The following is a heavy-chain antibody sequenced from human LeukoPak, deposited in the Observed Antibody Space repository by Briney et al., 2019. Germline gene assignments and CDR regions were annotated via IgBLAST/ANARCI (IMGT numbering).Heavy chain of an antibody. CDR1: GGTFSSHS. Sequence: ASVRVSCKASGGTFSSHSISWVRQAPEQGLEWMGRIIPLLGIVNYAQKFQGRVTITADKSTSTAYMEVSSLTSEDTAVYYCARNPSGDVDTTMIMYYHYGMDVWGQGTTVTVS. CDR3: ARNPSGDVDTTMIMYYHYGMDV. V-gene: IGHV1-69*02. D-gene: IGHD5-18*01. J-gene: IGHJ6*02. CDR2: IIPLLGIV.